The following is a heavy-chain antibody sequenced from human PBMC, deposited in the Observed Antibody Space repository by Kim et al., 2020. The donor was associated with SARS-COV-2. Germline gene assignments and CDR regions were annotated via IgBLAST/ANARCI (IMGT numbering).Heavy chain of an antibody. Sequence: ASVKVSCKASGYTFTDYYVHWVRQAPGQGLEWVGRINPNSGYTYSGQNFHGRVTMTKDTSISTAYMELSTLISDDMALYYCARGAHSNSSPEFDYWGQGTLVTVSS. D-gene: IGHD6-6*01. CDR3: ARGAHSNSSPEFDY. CDR1: GYTFTDYY. V-gene: IGHV1-2*06. J-gene: IGHJ4*02. CDR2: INPNSGYT.